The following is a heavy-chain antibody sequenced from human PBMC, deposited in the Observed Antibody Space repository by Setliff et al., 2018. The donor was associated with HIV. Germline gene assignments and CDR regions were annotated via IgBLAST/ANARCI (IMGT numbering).Heavy chain of an antibody. D-gene: IGHD2-2*01. V-gene: IGHV4-39*01. CDR2: IYYRGAT. J-gene: IGHJ4*02. CDR1: GGSISNSDFY. CDR3: VASSSWSCRLNF. Sequence: PSETLSLTCTVSGGSISNSDFYWGWIRQSPGKGLEWIGSIYYRGATYYNPTLQSRVTISADTSKKQFSLKLTSVTAADAAVYYCVASSSWSCRLNFWGPGTLVTVSS.